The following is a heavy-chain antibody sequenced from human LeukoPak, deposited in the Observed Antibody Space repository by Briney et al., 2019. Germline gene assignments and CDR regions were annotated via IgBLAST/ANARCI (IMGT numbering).Heavy chain of an antibody. CDR1: GYTFTGYY. D-gene: IGHD6-6*01. CDR3: AAAKYSSSSGGFT. V-gene: IGHV1-2*02. CDR2: INPNSGGT. Sequence: ASVKVSCKASGYTFTGYYMHWVRQAPGQGLEWMGWINPNSGGTNYAQKFQGRVTMTRDTSISTAYMELSRLRSDDTAVYYCAAAKYSSSSGGFTWGQGTLVTVSS. J-gene: IGHJ4*02.